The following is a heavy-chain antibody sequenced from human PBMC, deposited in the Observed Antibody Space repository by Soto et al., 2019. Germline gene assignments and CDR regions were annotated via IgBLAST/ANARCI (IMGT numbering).Heavy chain of an antibody. J-gene: IGHJ4*02. CDR1: GFTFSSYA. D-gene: IGHD3-22*01. CDR2: ISGSGGST. Sequence: EVQLLESGGGLVQPGGSLRLSCAASGFTFSSYAMSWVRQAPGKGLEWVSAISGSGGSTYYADSVKGRFTISRDNSKNTMYLQMNSLRAKDTAVYYCATDYSYDSSGYFDYWGQGTLVTVSS. CDR3: ATDYSYDSSGYFDY. V-gene: IGHV3-23*01.